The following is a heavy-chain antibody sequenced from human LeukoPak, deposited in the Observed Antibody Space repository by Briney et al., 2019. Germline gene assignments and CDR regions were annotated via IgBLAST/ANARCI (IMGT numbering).Heavy chain of an antibody. CDR3: ARGDFWSGYYRAGDAFDI. Sequence: ASVKVSCKASGGTFSSYGISWVRQAPGQGLEWMGGIIPIFGTANYAQKFQGRVTITTDESTSTAYMELSSLRSEDTAVYYCARGDFWSGYYRAGDAFDIWGQGTMVTVSS. CDR2: IIPIFGTA. J-gene: IGHJ3*02. D-gene: IGHD3-3*01. V-gene: IGHV1-69*05. CDR1: GGTFSSYG.